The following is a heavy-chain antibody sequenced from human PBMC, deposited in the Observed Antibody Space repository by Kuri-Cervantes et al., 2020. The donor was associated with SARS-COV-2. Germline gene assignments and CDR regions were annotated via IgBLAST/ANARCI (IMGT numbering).Heavy chain of an antibody. CDR1: GFTFSSYA. CDR3: AKRSDSADDFWSGYYTGNWFDP. V-gene: IGHV3-30-3*02. Sequence: GESLKISCAASGFTFSSYAMHWVRQAPGKRLEWVAVISYDGSNKYYADSVKGQFTISRDNSKNTLYLQMNSLRAEDTAVYYCAKRSDSADDFWSGYYTGNWFDPWGQGTLVTVSS. CDR2: ISYDGSNK. D-gene: IGHD3-3*01. J-gene: IGHJ5*02.